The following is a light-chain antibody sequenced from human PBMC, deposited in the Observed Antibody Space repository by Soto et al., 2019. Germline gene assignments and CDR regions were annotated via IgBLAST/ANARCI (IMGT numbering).Light chain of an antibody. J-gene: IGKJ2*01. Sequence: EIVMTQSPVALSVSPGESAALSCRASQSVGRNFAWYQQRPGQAPRVLIYGTSTRATGVPARFSGSGSGTEFALTISSLQSEDFAVYYCHQYNKWPYTFGQGTRLEIK. CDR1: QSVGRN. CDR3: HQYNKWPYT. V-gene: IGKV3-15*01. CDR2: GTS.